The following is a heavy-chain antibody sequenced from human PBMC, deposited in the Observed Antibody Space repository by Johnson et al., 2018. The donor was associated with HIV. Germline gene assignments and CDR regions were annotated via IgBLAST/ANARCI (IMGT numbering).Heavy chain of an antibody. D-gene: IGHD5-18*01. Sequence: VQLVESWGGLVQPGGSLRLSCAASGFTFSSYEMNWVRQAPGKGLEWVSYISSSGSTIYYADSVKGRFTISRDNAKNSLYLQMNSLRAEDTAVYYCARGILWIHAFDIWGQGTMVTVSS. V-gene: IGHV3-48*03. CDR2: ISSSGSTI. CDR3: ARGILWIHAFDI. CDR1: GFTFSSYE. J-gene: IGHJ3*02.